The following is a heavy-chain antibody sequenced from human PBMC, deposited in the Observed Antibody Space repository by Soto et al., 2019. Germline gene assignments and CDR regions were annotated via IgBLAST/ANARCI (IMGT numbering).Heavy chain of an antibody. CDR2: ISYDGSNK. V-gene: IGHV3-30-3*01. CDR1: GFTFSSYA. D-gene: IGHD3-3*02. J-gene: IGHJ4*02. Sequence: QVQLVESGGGVVQPGRSLRLSCAASGFTFSSYAMHWVRQAPGKGLEWVAVISYDGSNKYYADSVKGRFTISRDNSKKTLYLQINSLRAEDTAVYYCAQPLLAGNWGQGTLVTVSS. CDR3: AQPLLAGN.